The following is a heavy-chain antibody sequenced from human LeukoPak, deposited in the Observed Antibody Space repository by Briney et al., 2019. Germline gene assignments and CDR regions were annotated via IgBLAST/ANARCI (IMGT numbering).Heavy chain of an antibody. D-gene: IGHD6-19*01. CDR3: ARGRMAVAY. Sequence: SETLSLTCAVYGGSFSGYYWSWIRQPPGKGLEWIGEINHSGSTNYNPSLTSRVTISVDTSKNQFSLKLSSVTAADTAVYYCARGRMAVAYWGQGTLVTVSS. V-gene: IGHV4-34*01. CDR2: INHSGST. CDR1: GGSFSGYY. J-gene: IGHJ4*02.